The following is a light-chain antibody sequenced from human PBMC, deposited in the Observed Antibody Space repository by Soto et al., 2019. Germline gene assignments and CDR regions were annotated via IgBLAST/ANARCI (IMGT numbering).Light chain of an antibody. CDR2: GAS. J-gene: IGKJ2*01. Sequence: EIVMTQSPATLSVSPGERATLSCRASQSISSKLVWYQQKPGQAPRLLIYGASTRATGMPARFSGSGSGTEFTLTISSLQSEDSAAYYCQQYYNGYTFGQGTKLEIK. V-gene: IGKV3-15*01. CDR1: QSISSK. CDR3: QQYYNGYT.